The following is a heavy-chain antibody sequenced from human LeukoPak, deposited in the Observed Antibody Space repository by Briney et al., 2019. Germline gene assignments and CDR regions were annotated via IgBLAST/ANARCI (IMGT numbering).Heavy chain of an antibody. V-gene: IGHV4-59*08. Sequence: SETLSLTCTVSGGSISSYYWSWIRQPPGKELEWIGYIYYSGSTNYNPSLKSRVTISVDTSKNQFSLKLSSVTAADTAVYYCARHEVDSSGYYPGDWFDPWGQGTLVTVSS. CDR1: GGSISSYY. CDR2: IYYSGST. CDR3: ARHEVDSSGYYPGDWFDP. D-gene: IGHD3-22*01. J-gene: IGHJ5*02.